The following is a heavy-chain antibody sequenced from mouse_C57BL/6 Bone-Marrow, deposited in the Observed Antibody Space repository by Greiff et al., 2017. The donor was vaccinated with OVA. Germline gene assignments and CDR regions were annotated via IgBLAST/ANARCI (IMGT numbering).Heavy chain of an antibody. Sequence: QVQLQQPGAELVMPGASVKLSCKASGYTFTSYWMHWVKQRPGQGLEWIGEIDPSDSYTNYNQKFKGKSTLTVDKSSSTAYMQLISLTSEDSAVDYCAIFFYDYDGDFAMDYWGQSTTVTVSS. CDR3: AIFFYDYDGDFAMDY. CDR2: IDPSDSYT. CDR1: GYTFTSYW. J-gene: IGHJ4*01. D-gene: IGHD2-4*01. V-gene: IGHV1-69*01.